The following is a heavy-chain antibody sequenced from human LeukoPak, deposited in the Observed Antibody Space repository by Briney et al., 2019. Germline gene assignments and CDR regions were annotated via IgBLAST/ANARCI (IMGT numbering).Heavy chain of an antibody. CDR2: TYYRSKWSN. V-gene: IGHV6-1*01. CDR1: GDSFSNNSAI. CDR3: ARSSNLHYFDY. J-gene: IGHJ4*02. Sequence: SQTLSLTCAISGDSFSNNSAIWIWIRQSPSRGLQWLGRTYYRSKWSNDYAVSVKSRITLNVDTSKNQFSLQLNSVTPEDTAVYYCARSSNLHYFDYWGQGTQVTVSS.